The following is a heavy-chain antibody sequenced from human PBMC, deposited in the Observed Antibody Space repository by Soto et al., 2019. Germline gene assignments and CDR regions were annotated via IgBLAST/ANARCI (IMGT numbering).Heavy chain of an antibody. CDR3: AREDWNYNAFDI. Sequence: PSETLSLTCTVSGGSISSGGYYWSWIRQHPGKGLEWIGYIYYSGSTYYNPSLKSRVTISVDTSKNQFSLKLSSVTAAGTAVYYCAREDWNYNAFDIWGQGTMVTVSS. J-gene: IGHJ3*02. CDR2: IYYSGST. CDR1: GGSISSGGYY. D-gene: IGHD1-7*01. V-gene: IGHV4-31*03.